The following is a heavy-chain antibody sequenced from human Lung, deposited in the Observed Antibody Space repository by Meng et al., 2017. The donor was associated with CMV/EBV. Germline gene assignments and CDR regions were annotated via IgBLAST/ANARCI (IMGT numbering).Heavy chain of an antibody. CDR1: GYTFSSYD. D-gene: IGHD3-22*01. CDR2: MNPNRGNT. J-gene: IGHJ5*02. Sequence: ASVXVSXXASGYTFSSYDINWVRQATGQGLEWMGWMNPNRGNTGYAQKFQGRVPMIRNTSISTAYMELSSLRSEDTAVYYCARVDYYDSSGYPMTYNWCDPWGQGTXVTVSS. CDR3: ARVDYYDSSGYPMTYNWCDP. V-gene: IGHV1-8*01.